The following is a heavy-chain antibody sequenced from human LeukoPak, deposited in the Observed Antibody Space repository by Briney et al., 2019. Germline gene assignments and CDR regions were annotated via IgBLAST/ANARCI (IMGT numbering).Heavy chain of an antibody. V-gene: IGHV3-48*03. J-gene: IGHJ4*02. D-gene: IGHD3-3*01. Sequence: GGSLRLSCEASGFTFSNYETNWVRQAPGMGLEWVSYINSSGSIIYYADSVKARFTISRDNAKNSLYLQMNSLRAEDTAVYYCARGPRITIFGGGFDYWGQGTLVTVSS. CDR3: ARGPRITIFGGGFDY. CDR1: GFTFSNYE. CDR2: INSSGSII.